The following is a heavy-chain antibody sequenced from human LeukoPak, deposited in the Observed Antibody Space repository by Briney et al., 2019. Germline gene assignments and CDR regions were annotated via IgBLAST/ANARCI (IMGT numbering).Heavy chain of an antibody. Sequence: GGSLRLSCAASGFTFSSYAMSWVRQAPGKGLEWVSAISGSGGSTYYADSVKGRFTISRDNSKNTLYLQMNSLRAEDTAVYYCAKTFAGFGELNSGYYYYYYMDVWGKGTTVTVSS. V-gene: IGHV3-23*01. CDR1: GFTFSSYA. CDR2: ISGSGGST. J-gene: IGHJ6*03. CDR3: AKTFAGFGELNSGYYYYYYMDV. D-gene: IGHD3-10*01.